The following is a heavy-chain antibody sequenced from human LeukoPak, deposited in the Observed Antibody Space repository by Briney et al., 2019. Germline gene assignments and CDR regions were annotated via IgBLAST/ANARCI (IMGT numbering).Heavy chain of an antibody. CDR2: MNPNSAST. D-gene: IGHD3-10*01. J-gene: IGHJ4*02. Sequence: ASVKVSRKASVYIFPRYDLNWVRQPTGQGLAWVGWMNPNSASTGYAQKFQGRVTMTRDTSISTAYMELSSLTSEDTAVYYGARGPSYGSGSYNIYGIDYWGQGTLVTVSS. CDR1: VYIFPRYD. CDR3: ARGPSYGSGSYNIYGIDY. V-gene: IGHV1-8*01.